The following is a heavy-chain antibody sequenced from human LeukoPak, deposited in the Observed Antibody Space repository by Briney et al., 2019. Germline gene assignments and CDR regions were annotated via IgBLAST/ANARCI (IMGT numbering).Heavy chain of an antibody. D-gene: IGHD6-13*01. CDR2: IYPGNSDT. V-gene: IGHV5-51*01. J-gene: IGHJ4*02. Sequence: GESLKISCKGSGYSFTTYWIGWVRQTPGKGLEWMGIIYPGNSDTRYSPSFQGQVTISADKSISSAYLQWSSLKASDTAMYYCATSLGATGIATTYDYWGQGTLVTVSS. CDR1: GYSFTTYW. CDR3: ATSLGATGIATTYDY.